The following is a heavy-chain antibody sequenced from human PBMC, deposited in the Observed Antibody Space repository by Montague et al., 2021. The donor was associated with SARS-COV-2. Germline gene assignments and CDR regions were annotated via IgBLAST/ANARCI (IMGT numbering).Heavy chain of an antibody. CDR2: ISSSSSYI. CDR3: ASELHPNYYYGMDV. Sequence: SLRLSCAASGFTFSSYSMNWVRQAPGKGLEWVSSISSSSSYIYYADSVXGLFTISRDNAKNSLYLQMNSLRAEDTAVYYCASELHPNYYYGMDVWGQGTTVTVSS. D-gene: IGHD4-11*01. V-gene: IGHV3-21*01. CDR1: GFTFSSYS. J-gene: IGHJ6*02.